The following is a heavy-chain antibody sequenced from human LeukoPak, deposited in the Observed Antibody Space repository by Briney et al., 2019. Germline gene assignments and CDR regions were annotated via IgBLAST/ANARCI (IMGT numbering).Heavy chain of an antibody. V-gene: IGHV3-7*04. J-gene: IGHJ4*02. Sequence: GGSLRLSCAASGFTFSRYWMTWFRQAPGKGLEWVANINEDGSEKYYVDSVKGRFTISRDNAKNSLYLQMNSLRAEDTAVYYCARDVRYWGLGTLVTVSS. CDR3: ARDVRY. CDR2: INEDGSEK. CDR1: GFTFSRYW.